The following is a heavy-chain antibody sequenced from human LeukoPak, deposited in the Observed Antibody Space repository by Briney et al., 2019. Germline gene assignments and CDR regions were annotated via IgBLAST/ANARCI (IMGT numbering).Heavy chain of an antibody. V-gene: IGHV3-23*01. CDR1: GFSFSTYV. D-gene: IGHD2-2*01. J-gene: IGHJ4*02. CDR3: AKGQRGTTLADY. CDR2: ISGSGVST. Sequence: GGSLRLSCAASGFSFSTYVLSWVRQTPGKGLEWVSAISGSGVSTFYADSVKGRFTISRDNSKNTLYLQMDSLRTEDTAVYYCAKGQRGTTLADYWGQGTLVTASS.